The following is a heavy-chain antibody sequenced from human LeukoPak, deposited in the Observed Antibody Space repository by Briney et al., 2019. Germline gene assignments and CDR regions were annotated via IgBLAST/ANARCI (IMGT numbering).Heavy chain of an antibody. J-gene: IGHJ5*02. V-gene: IGHV3-21*01. CDR3: ARVESIFGVVSWFDP. Sequence: PGGSLRLSCGASGFTFSSYSMNWVRQAPGKGLEGVSSISSSSSYIYYADSVKGRFTISRDNAKNSLYLQMNSLRAEDTAVYYCARVESIFGVVSWFDPWGQGNLVTVSS. CDR2: ISSSSSYI. D-gene: IGHD3-3*01. CDR1: GFTFSSYS.